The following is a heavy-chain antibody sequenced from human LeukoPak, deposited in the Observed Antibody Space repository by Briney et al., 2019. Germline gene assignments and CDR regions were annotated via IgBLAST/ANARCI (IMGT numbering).Heavy chain of an antibody. CDR3: AKDRKFCSGSSCYPGGFDY. D-gene: IGHD2-15*01. V-gene: IGHV3-30-3*01. J-gene: IGHJ4*02. CDR2: ISYDGNNI. Sequence: PGGSLRLSCAASGFTFSSYAMHWVRQAPGKGLEWVAIISYDGNNIYYADSVKGRFTISRDNSKNTLYLQMNSLTADDTAVYYCAKDRKFCSGSSCYPGGFDYWGQGTLVTVSS. CDR1: GFTFSSYA.